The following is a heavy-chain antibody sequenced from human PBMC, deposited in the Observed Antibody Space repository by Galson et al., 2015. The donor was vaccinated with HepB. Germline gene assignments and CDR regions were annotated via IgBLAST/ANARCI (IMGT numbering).Heavy chain of an antibody. CDR2: IYDSGST. D-gene: IGHD3-22*01. CDR1: GGSINSGGYS. V-gene: IGHV4-30-4*07. CDR3: AREREDYYDSG. Sequence: TLSLTCAASGGSINSGGYSWSWIRQPPGKGLEWIGYIYDSGSTYYNPSLKSRVTMSLDTSKNQFSLKLSSVTAADTAVYYCAREREDYYDSGWGQGTLVTVSS. J-gene: IGHJ4*02.